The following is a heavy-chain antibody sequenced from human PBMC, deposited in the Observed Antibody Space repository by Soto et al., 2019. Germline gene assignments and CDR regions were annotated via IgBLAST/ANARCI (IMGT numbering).Heavy chain of an antibody. J-gene: IGHJ5*02. D-gene: IGHD2-2*01. V-gene: IGHV4-4*02. Sequence: PSETLSLTCAVSGGSISSSNWWSWVRQPPGKGLEWIGEIYHSGSTNYNPSLKSRVTISVDKSKNQFSLKLSSVTAADTAVYYCARRWGGAVVPAPFDPWGQGTLVTVSS. CDR2: IYHSGST. CDR1: GGSISSSNW. CDR3: ARRWGGAVVPAPFDP.